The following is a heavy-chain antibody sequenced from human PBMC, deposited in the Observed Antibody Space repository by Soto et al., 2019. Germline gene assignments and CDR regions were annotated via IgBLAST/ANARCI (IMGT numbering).Heavy chain of an antibody. CDR3: AKGPGSNTIFGVTLAS. D-gene: IGHD3-3*01. CDR2: MTGSGSSA. V-gene: IGHV3-23*01. J-gene: IGHJ4*02. CDR1: GVTFSSCA. Sequence: GESLKISCAASGVTFSSCAMSWVRQAPGKGLEWVSAMTGSGSSAYYADPVKGRFTISRDNSQNTLYLQMSSLRAEDTALYYCAKGPGSNTIFGVTLASWGQGTLVTVSS.